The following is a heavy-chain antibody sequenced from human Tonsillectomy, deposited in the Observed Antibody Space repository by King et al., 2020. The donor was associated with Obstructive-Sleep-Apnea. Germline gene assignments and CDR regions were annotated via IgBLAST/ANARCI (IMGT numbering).Heavy chain of an antibody. V-gene: IGHV3-20*01. J-gene: IGHJ6*02. Sequence: VQLVESGGGVVRPGGSLRLSCAASGFTFDDYGMSWVRQAPGKGLEWVSGINWNGGSTGYADSVKGRFTISRDNAKNSLYLQMNSLRAEDTALYHCARDSRSYGFVQGSYGMDVWGQGTTVTVSS. CDR2: INWNGGST. D-gene: IGHD5-18*01. CDR3: ARDSRSYGFVQGSYGMDV. CDR1: GFTFDDYG.